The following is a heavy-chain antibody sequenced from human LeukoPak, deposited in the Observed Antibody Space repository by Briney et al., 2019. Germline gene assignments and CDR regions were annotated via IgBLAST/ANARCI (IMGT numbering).Heavy chain of an antibody. CDR2: IDPDSGDT. J-gene: IGHJ4*02. Sequence: ASVKVSCKTSGYSFTGYYMHWVRQAPGQGFEWMGSIDPDSGDTKIAEKFKGRVTMTRDTSSSTAYMEVMSLRSDDTGVYYGARGMYGSGSYSAHWGQGSLVIVSS. CDR3: ARGMYGSGSYSAH. V-gene: IGHV1-2*02. CDR1: GYSFTGYY. D-gene: IGHD3-10*01.